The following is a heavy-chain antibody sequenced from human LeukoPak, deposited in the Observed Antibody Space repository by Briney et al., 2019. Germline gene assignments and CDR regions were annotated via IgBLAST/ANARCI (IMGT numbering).Heavy chain of an antibody. J-gene: IGHJ5*02. D-gene: IGHD2-2*01. CDR3: ARDQLGYCSSTSCFRFDP. CDR1: GYTFTGYY. V-gene: IGHV1-2*02. Sequence: ASVKVSCKASGYTFTGYYMHWVRQAPGQGPEWMGWINPNSGGTNYAQKFQGRVTMTRDTSISTAYMELSRLRSDDTAVYYCARDQLGYCSSTSCFRFDPWGQGTLVTVSS. CDR2: INPNSGGT.